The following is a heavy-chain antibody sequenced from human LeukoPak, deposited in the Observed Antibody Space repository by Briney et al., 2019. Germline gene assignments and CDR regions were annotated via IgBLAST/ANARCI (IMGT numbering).Heavy chain of an antibody. CDR1: GFTFGTYA. D-gene: IGHD3-16*01. Sequence: PGGSLRLSCAASGFTFGTYAMTWVRQAPGKGLEWVSVISVSGSNTYYADSVKGRFTISRDNSKNTLHLQMNSLRAEDTAVYYCARGTYYYSAMDVWGQGTTVTVSS. CDR3: ARGTYYYSAMDV. V-gene: IGHV3-23*01. J-gene: IGHJ6*02. CDR2: ISVSGSNT.